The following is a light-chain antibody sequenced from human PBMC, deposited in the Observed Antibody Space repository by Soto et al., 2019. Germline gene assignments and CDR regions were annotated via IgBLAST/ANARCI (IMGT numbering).Light chain of an antibody. V-gene: IGKV3-11*01. Sequence: EVVLTQSPATLSLSPGERATLSCRTSQSISGELAWYQQTPGQAPRLIIFDTYNRATGIPARFSGSGSETDFTLTISGLEPEDFGVYYCQQRRYWPLTFGGGTKLEI. CDR3: QQRRYWPLT. CDR2: DTY. CDR1: QSISGE. J-gene: IGKJ4*01.